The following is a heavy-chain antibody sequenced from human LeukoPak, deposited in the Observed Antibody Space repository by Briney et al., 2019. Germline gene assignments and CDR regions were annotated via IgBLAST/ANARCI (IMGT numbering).Heavy chain of an antibody. V-gene: IGHV3-7*03. J-gene: IGHJ4*02. D-gene: IGHD1-26*01. Sequence: PGGSLRLSCSASGFTFSSYYMRWVRQAPGKGLEWVAKINLDGSERYYVDSVKGRFTISRDNSKNTLYLQMNSLRAEDTAVYYCAKGSGSYSNKPFDYWGQGTLVTVSS. CDR3: AKGSGSYSNKPFDY. CDR2: INLDGSER. CDR1: GFTFSSYY.